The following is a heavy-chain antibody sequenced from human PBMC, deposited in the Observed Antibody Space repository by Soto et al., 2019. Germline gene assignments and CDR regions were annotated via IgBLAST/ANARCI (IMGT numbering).Heavy chain of an antibody. CDR3: AKRPRALITFAY. CDR1: GFIFSNYV. CDR2: ISDCGGTS. V-gene: IGHV3-23*04. J-gene: IGHJ4*02. D-gene: IGHD2-8*01. Sequence: EVQLVDSGGGLVQPGGSLRLSCAASGFIFSNYVMSWVRQAPGKGLEWVSSISDCGGTSYYADSVKGRFTISRDNSKNTMYLQMNSLRAEDTAIYYCAKRPRALITFAYWGQGTLVTVSS.